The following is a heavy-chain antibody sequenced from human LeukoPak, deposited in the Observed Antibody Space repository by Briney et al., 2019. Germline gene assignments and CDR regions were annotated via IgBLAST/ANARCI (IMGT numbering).Heavy chain of an antibody. D-gene: IGHD4-17*01. CDR2: ISYDGSNK. V-gene: IGHV3-30*18. CDR3: AKALYGDGLNFDY. Sequence: GGSLRLSCAASGFTFSSYGMHWVRRAPGKGLEWVAVISYDGSNKYYADSVKGRFTISRDNSKNTLYLQMNSLRAEDTAVYYCAKALYGDGLNFDYWGQGTLVTVSS. CDR1: GFTFSSYG. J-gene: IGHJ4*02.